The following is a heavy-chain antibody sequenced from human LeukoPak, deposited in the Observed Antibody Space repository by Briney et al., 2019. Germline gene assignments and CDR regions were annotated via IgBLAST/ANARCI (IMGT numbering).Heavy chain of an antibody. V-gene: IGHV1-2*02. CDR3: VRDRTKYCSSTSCPLDY. J-gene: IGHJ4*02. Sequence: ASVKVSCKASGYTFTGYYLHWVRQAPGQGLEWMGWINPHSGGTNYAQKFQGRVTMTRDTSIGTAHMELSRLRSDDTAVYYCVRDRTKYCSSTSCPLDYWGQGTLVTVSS. D-gene: IGHD2-2*01. CDR2: INPHSGGT. CDR1: GYTFTGYY.